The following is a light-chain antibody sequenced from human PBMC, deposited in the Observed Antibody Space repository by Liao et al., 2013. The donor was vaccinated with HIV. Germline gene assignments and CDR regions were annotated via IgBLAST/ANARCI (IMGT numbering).Light chain of an antibody. CDR1: TLGDKY. CDR2: QNT. V-gene: IGLV3-1*01. J-gene: IGLJ2*01. CDR3: QAWDRNTAI. Sequence: SYELTQPPSVSVSPGQTASITCSGRTLGDKYVCWYQQRPGQSPVLVMYQNTKRPSGIPERFSGSNSGNTATLTISGTQAMDEADYYCQAWDRNTAIFGGGTKLTVL.